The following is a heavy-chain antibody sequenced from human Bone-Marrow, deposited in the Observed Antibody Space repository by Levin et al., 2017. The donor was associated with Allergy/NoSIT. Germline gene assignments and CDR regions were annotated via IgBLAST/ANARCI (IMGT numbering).Heavy chain of an antibody. CDR1: GFTFSSYE. CDR3: ARGPRTYDFDY. D-gene: IGHD4-17*01. V-gene: IGHV3-48*03. J-gene: IGHJ4*02. Sequence: PGGSLRLSCAASGFTFSSYEMNWVRQAPGKGLEWVSYISSSGSTIYYADSVKGRFTISRDNAKNSLYLQMNSLRAEDTAVYYCARGPRTYDFDYWGQGTLVTVSS. CDR2: ISSSGSTI.